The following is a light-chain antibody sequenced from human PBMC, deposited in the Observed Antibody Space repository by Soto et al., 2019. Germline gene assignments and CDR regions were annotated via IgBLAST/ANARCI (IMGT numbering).Light chain of an antibody. CDR1: QSVLYSSNNKNY. J-gene: IGKJ1*01. Sequence: DIVMTQSPDSLAVSLGERATINCKSSQSVLYSSNNKNYLAWYPQKPGQPPKLLIYWASTRESGVPDRFSGSGSGTDFTLTISSLHAEDVAVYYCQQCNSTPWTFGQGNKVEIK. V-gene: IGKV4-1*01. CDR3: QQCNSTPWT. CDR2: WAS.